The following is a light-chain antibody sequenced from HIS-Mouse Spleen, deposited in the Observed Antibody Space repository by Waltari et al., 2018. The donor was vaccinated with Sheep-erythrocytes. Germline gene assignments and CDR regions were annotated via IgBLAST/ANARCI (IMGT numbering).Light chain of an antibody. CDR1: SSDVGGYNY. CDR3: SSYAGIYWV. J-gene: IGLJ3*02. CDR2: EVS. Sequence: QSALTQPPSASGSPGQSVTISCPGTSSDVGGYNYVSWYHQHPGKAPKLMIYEVSKRPSGVPDRFSGSKSGNTASLTVSGLQAEDEADYYCSSYAGIYWVFGGGTKLTVL. V-gene: IGLV2-8*01.